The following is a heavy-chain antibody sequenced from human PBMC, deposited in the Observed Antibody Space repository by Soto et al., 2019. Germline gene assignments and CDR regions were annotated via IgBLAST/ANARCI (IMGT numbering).Heavy chain of an antibody. J-gene: IGHJ3*02. Sequence: SETLSLTCTVSDGSISSGDYYWSWIRQPPGKGLEWFGYIYYSGSTYYNPSLKSRVTISVDTSKILFSLKLSSVTAADTAVYYCARDGIGQLWLNSFDIWGQGTMVTVSS. CDR1: DGSISSGDYY. D-gene: IGHD5-18*01. CDR2: IYYSGST. V-gene: IGHV4-30-4*01. CDR3: ARDGIGQLWLNSFDI.